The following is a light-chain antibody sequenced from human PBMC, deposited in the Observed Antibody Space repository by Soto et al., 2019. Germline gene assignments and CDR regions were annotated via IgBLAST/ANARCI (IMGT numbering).Light chain of an antibody. CDR3: QQLNSYPRT. CDR2: AAS. J-gene: IGKJ4*01. Sequence: DIQMTQSPSSLSASVEDRVIITCRASQSISNHLNWYQQKPGKAPKLLIFAASSLQSGVPSRFSGSGSGTEFTLTISSLQPEDFATYYCQQLNSYPRTFGGGTKVDIK. V-gene: IGKV1-17*01. CDR1: QSISNH.